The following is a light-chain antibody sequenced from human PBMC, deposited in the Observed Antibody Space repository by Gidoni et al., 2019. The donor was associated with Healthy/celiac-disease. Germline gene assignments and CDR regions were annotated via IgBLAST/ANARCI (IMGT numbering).Light chain of an antibody. J-gene: IGKJ5*01. Sequence: DIQMTQSPSSLSASVGDIVTITCRASQSISSYLNWYQQKPGKAPKLLIYAASSLKSGVPSRFSGSGSGTDFTLPISSLQPEDCATYYCQQSYSTPITFGQGTRLEIK. CDR3: QQSYSTPIT. CDR2: AAS. V-gene: IGKV1-39*01. CDR1: QSISSY.